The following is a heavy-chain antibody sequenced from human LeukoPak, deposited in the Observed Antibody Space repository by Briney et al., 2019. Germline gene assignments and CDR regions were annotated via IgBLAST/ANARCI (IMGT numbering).Heavy chain of an antibody. CDR2: INSDGSST. CDR1: GFTFSSYW. CDR3: ARLAAPSSGSYFIDY. J-gene: IGHJ4*02. D-gene: IGHD3-10*01. V-gene: IGHV3-74*01. Sequence: GGSLRLSCAASGFTFSSYWMHWVRQAPGKGLVWVSRINSDGSSTSYADSVKGRFTISRDNAKNTLYLQMNSLRAEDTAVYYCARLAAPSSGSYFIDYWGQGTLVTVSS.